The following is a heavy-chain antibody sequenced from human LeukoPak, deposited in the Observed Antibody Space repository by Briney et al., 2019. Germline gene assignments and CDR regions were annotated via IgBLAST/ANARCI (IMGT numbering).Heavy chain of an antibody. Sequence: ASVKASCKASGYTFTNYGITWVRQAPGQGLEWMGWISAYNGNTNYAQKLQGRVTMTIDKTPGTAYMELRSLRSDDTVVYYCARGGANCSGGRCPLTWFAPCGQGTPVTVSS. CDR3: ARGGANCSGGRCPLTWFAP. D-gene: IGHD2-15*01. CDR1: GYTFTNYG. V-gene: IGHV1-18*01. J-gene: IGHJ5*02. CDR2: ISAYNGNT.